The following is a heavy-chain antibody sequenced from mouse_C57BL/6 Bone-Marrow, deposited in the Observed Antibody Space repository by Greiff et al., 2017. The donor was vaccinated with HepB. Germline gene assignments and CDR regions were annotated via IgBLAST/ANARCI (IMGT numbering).Heavy chain of an antibody. J-gene: IGHJ3*01. V-gene: IGHV1-52*01. CDR2: IDPSDSET. CDR1: GYTFTSYW. Sequence: QVQLQQSGAELVRPGSSVKLSCKASGYTFTSYWMHWVKQRPIQGLEWIGNIDPSDSETHYNQKFKDKATLTVDKSSSTAYMQLSSLTSEDSAVYYCARSPSGIYYDCDPAWFAYWGQGTLVTVSA. CDR3: ARSPSGIYYDCDPAWFAY. D-gene: IGHD2-4*01.